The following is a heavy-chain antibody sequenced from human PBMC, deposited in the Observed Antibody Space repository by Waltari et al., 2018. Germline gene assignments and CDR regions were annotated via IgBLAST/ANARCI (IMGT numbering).Heavy chain of an antibody. CDR1: GFNFKTSW. V-gene: IGHV3-7*01. CDR3: ARGHFGRDY. CDR2: IMQDGSEK. J-gene: IGHJ4*02. D-gene: IGHD3-3*01. Sequence: EVQLVESGGGLVQPGGSLRLSCAASGFNFKTSWMSWVRQAPGKGLEWVAHIMQDGSEKYYVDSVKGRFTISRDNAKNSLYLQMNSLRVDDTAVYYCARGHFGRDYWGQGTLVTVSS.